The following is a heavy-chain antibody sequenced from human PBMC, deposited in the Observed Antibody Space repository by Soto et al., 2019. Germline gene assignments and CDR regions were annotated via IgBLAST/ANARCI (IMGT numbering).Heavy chain of an antibody. D-gene: IGHD2-15*01. CDR3: ACVLSIYSGLPDAFAI. V-gene: IGHV1-18*01. Sequence: ASVKGSCKASGYTLTSYGISWVRQAPGQGREWMGWSSAYNGNTNYAQKLQGRITGTRDTSAGTAFMELSSLRSEDTAVYSCACVLSIYSGLPDAFAIWGQGSVVPVSS. CDR1: GYTLTSYG. J-gene: IGHJ3*02. CDR2: SSAYNGNT.